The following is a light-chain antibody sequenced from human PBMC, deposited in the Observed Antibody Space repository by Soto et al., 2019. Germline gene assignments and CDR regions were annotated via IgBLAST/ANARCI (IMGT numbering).Light chain of an antibody. CDR2: EVT. Sequence: QSALTQPASVSGSPGQSITISCTGTSGDIGSYNRVSWYQQHPGKAPKLIIYEVTDRPSGVSNRFSGSKSGNTASLTISGLRAEDEADYYCSSYTTNITPVVFGGGTKLTVL. CDR1: SGDIGSYNR. J-gene: IGLJ2*01. V-gene: IGLV2-14*01. CDR3: SSYTTNITPVV.